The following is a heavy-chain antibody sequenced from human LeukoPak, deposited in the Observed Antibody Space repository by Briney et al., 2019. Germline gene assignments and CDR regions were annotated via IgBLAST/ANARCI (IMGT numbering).Heavy chain of an antibody. CDR1: GGTFSSYA. V-gene: IGHV1-69*05. CDR2: IIPIFGTA. Sequence: SVKVSCKASGGTFSSYAISWVRQAPGQGLEWMGGIIPIFGTANYAQKFQGRVTITTDESTSTAYMELSSLRSEDTAVYYCARVWPGRGVTDYWGQGTLVTVSS. CDR3: ARVWPGRGVTDY. J-gene: IGHJ4*02. D-gene: IGHD3-10*01.